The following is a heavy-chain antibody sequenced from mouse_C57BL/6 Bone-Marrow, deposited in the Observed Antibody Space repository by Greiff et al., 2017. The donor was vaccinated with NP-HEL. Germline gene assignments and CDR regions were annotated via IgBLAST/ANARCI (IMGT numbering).Heavy chain of an antibody. Sequence: QVQLQQSGAELARPGASVKMSCKASGYTFTSYTMHWVKQRPGQGLEWVGYIYPSSGYTKYNQKFKDKATLTADKSSSTAYMQLSSLTSEDSAVYYCARCAGAYAMDYWGQGTSVTVSS. CDR3: ARCAGAYAMDY. J-gene: IGHJ4*01. CDR1: GYTFTSYT. V-gene: IGHV1-4*01. CDR2: IYPSSGYT.